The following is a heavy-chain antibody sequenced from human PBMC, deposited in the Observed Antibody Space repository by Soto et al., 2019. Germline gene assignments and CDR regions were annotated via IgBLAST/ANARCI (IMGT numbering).Heavy chain of an antibody. CDR2: INSDGSST. D-gene: IGHD2-2*01. CDR1: GFTFSSYW. J-gene: IGHJ6*03. V-gene: IGHV3-74*01. CDR3: ARDSEEGRYCSSTSCHPLYYMDV. Sequence: GGSLRLSCAASGFTFSSYWMHWVRQAPGKGLVWVSRINSDGSSTSYADSVKGRFTISRDNAKNTLYLQMNSLRAEDTAVYYCARDSEEGRYCSSTSCHPLYYMDVWGKGTTVTVSS.